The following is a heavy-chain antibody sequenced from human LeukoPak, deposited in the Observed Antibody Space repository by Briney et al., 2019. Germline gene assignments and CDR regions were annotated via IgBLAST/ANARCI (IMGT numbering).Heavy chain of an antibody. Sequence: ASVKVSCKASGYTFTSYGISWVRQAPGQGLEWMGWISAYNGNTNYAQKLQGRVTMTTDTSTSTAYMEQRSLRSDDTAVYYCARKEWLVRQGDAFDIWGQGTMVTVSS. CDR2: ISAYNGNT. CDR1: GYTFTSYG. CDR3: ARKEWLVRQGDAFDI. J-gene: IGHJ3*02. V-gene: IGHV1-18*01. D-gene: IGHD6-19*01.